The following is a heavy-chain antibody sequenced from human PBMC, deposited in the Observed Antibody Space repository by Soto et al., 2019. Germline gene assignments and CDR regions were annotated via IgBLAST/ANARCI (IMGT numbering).Heavy chain of an antibody. Sequence: GGSLRLSCAASGLTLRRFAMHWVRQAPGKGLEWVAVIGYDGSNKDYADSVKGRFTISRDNSKNTLYLQMNSLRPEDTAVYYCARDPVNYYGSWTYGMDVWGQGTTVTVSS. J-gene: IGHJ6*02. V-gene: IGHV3-30-3*01. CDR3: ARDPVNYYGSWTYGMDV. CDR1: GLTLRRFA. CDR2: IGYDGSNK. D-gene: IGHD3-10*01.